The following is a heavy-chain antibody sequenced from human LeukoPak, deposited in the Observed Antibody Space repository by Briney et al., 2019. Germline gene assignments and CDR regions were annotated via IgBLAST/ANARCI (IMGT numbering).Heavy chain of an antibody. CDR2: INPSGGST. D-gene: IGHD2-2*01. CDR3: ARSEVPAATPFVWYFDL. V-gene: IGHV1-46*01. J-gene: IGHJ2*01. CDR1: GYTFTSYY. Sequence: ASVKVSCKASGYTFTSYYMHWVRQAPGQGLEWMGIINPSGGSTNYAQKFQGRVTITADESTSTAYMELSSLRSEDTAVYYCARSEVPAATPFVWYFDLWGRGTLVTVSS.